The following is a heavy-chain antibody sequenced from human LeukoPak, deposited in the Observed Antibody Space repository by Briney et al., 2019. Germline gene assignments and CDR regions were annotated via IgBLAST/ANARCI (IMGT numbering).Heavy chain of an antibody. J-gene: IGHJ4*02. V-gene: IGHV3-7*01. CDR2: IKEDGSEK. CDR3: ARRRGIDY. CDR1: GFTFSSHW. Sequence: GGSLRLSCAASGFTFSSHWMTWVRQAPGKGLEWVANIKEDGSEKYYVDSVKGRFTISRDNAKKSLYLQMNSLRAEDTAVYYCARRRGIDYWGQGTLVTVSS.